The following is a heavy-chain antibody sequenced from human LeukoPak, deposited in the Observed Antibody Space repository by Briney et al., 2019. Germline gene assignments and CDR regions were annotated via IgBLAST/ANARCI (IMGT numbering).Heavy chain of an antibody. CDR3: AREGRDGYNSDY. J-gene: IGHJ4*02. CDR1: GGSISSGGHY. V-gene: IGHV4-31*03. CDR2: IYYSGST. Sequence: SETLSLTCTVSGGSISSGGHYWSWIRQHPGKGLEWIGYIYYSGSTYYNPSLKSRVTISVDTSKNQFSLKLSSVTAADTAVYYCAREGRDGYNSDYWGQGTLVTVSS. D-gene: IGHD5-24*01.